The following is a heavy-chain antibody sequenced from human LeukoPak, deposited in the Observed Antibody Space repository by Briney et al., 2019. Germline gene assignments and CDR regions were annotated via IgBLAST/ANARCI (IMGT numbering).Heavy chain of an antibody. V-gene: IGHV3-21*01. CDR2: ISSSSSYI. D-gene: IGHD3-22*01. Sequence: PGGSLRLSCAASGFTFSIYSMNWVRQAPGKGLEWVSSISSSSSYIYYADSVKGRFTISRDNAKNSLYLQMNSLRAEDTAVYYCARVVQSTDSSGFYLPEYFQHWGQGTLVTVSS. CDR3: ARVVQSTDSSGFYLPEYFQH. CDR1: GFTFSIYS. J-gene: IGHJ1*01.